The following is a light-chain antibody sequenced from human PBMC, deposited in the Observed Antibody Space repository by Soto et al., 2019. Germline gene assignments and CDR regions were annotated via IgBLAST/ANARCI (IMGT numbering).Light chain of an antibody. CDR3: LQLNSYPRS. CDR1: QGISTY. Sequence: DIQLTQSPSFLSASVGDRVTITCRASQGISTYLAWYQQKSGKAPKLLIYAASTLQSGVPSRFSGSGSGTEFTLTISSLQPEDFATYYCLQLNSYPRSFGQGTRLEIK. V-gene: IGKV1-9*01. J-gene: IGKJ2*01. CDR2: AAS.